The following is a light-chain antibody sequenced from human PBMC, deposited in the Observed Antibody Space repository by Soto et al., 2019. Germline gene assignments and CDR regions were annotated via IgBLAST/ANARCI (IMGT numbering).Light chain of an antibody. CDR2: WAS. Sequence: DIVMTQSPDSLAVSLGERATINCKSSRSILYSANTKNYLAWYQQKPGQPPKLLMYWASTRESGVPDRFSGSGSGTDFTLTISSLQAEDVAVYYCQQYYSTPYTFGQGTKLELK. J-gene: IGKJ2*01. V-gene: IGKV4-1*01. CDR1: RSILYSANTKNY. CDR3: QQYYSTPYT.